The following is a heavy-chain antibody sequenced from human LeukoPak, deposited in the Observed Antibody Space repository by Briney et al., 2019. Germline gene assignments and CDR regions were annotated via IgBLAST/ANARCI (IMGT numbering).Heavy chain of an antibody. CDR3: AREGARWEPSFSAFDI. CDR1: GGSISGYY. D-gene: IGHD1-26*01. Sequence: SETLSLTCTVSGGSISGYYWSWIRQPPGKGLEWIGYIYYSGSTSYDPSLKSRVTISVDTSKNQFSLKLSSVTAADTAVYYCAREGARWEPSFSAFDIWGQGTMVTVSS. V-gene: IGHV4-59*01. CDR2: IYYSGST. J-gene: IGHJ3*02.